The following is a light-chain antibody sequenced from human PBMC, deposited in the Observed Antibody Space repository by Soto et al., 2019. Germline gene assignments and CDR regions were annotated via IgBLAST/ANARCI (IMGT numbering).Light chain of an antibody. CDR1: QSLLYSNGYNY. CDR3: MQALEIHET. J-gene: IGKJ1*01. V-gene: IGKV2-28*01. CDR2: LGS. Sequence: DMVMTHSPLSLSVTPGEPASISCRSSQSLLYSNGYNYLDWYLQKPGQSPQLLIYLGSNRASGVPDRFSGSGSGTDFTLKISRVEAEDVGIYYCMQALEIHETFGQGTKV.